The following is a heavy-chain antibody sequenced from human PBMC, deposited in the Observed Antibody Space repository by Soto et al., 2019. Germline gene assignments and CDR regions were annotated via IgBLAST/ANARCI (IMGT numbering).Heavy chain of an antibody. CDR3: ARPRGDY. Sequence: EVQLVESGGGLVQPGGSLRLSCVASGFTFSSYWMHWVRQAPGKGLEWVANIKQDGSEKNYADSVKGRFTISRDNAKNSLYLQMKRLGAEDTALYYCARPRGDYWGHGTLVIVSS. V-gene: IGHV3-7*01. CDR2: IKQDGSEK. D-gene: IGHD3-10*01. J-gene: IGHJ4*01. CDR1: GFTFSSYW.